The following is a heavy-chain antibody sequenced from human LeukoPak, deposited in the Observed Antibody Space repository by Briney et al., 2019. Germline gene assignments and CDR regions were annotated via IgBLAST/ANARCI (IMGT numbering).Heavy chain of an antibody. Sequence: SETLSLTCAVSGGSISSGGYSWSWIRQPPGKGLEWIGYIYYSGSTYYNLSLKSRVTISVDTSKNQFSLKLSSVTAADTAVYYCARMYCSSTSCQDGHFDYWGQGTLVTVSS. CDR3: ARMYCSSTSCQDGHFDY. D-gene: IGHD2-2*01. J-gene: IGHJ4*02. CDR2: IYYSGST. CDR1: GGSISSGGYS. V-gene: IGHV4-30-4*07.